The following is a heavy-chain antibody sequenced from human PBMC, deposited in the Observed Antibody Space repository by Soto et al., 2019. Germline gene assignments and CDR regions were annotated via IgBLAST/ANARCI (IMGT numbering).Heavy chain of an antibody. D-gene: IGHD1-1*01. CDR2: IGSDGGGI. CDR3: AKYVYPEPTRTFDS. J-gene: IGHJ4*02. CDR1: GFTFNSYA. V-gene: IGHV3-23*01. Sequence: EVQLLESGGGLVQPGGSLRLSCSASGFTFNSYAMAWVRQAPGKGLEWVSVIGSDGGGIQYADSVKGRFTISRDTSKGTLYLEMNSLRVEDTAVYYCAKYVYPEPTRTFDSWGRGSLVTVSS.